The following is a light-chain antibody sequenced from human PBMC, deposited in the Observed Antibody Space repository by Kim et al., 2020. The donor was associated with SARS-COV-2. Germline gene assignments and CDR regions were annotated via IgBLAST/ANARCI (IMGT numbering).Light chain of an antibody. V-gene: IGKV1-12*02. CDR1: QDISSF. J-gene: IGKJ1*01. CDR2: ASS. CDR3: QQGHSPPWT. Sequence: ASVGNRVTISWPARQDISSFLGCYQQTPGEAPKLLICASSRLESGVPSWFGGRGSGTYFVLTSSSLTPEDVATYYCQQGHSPPWTFGQGTKVDIK.